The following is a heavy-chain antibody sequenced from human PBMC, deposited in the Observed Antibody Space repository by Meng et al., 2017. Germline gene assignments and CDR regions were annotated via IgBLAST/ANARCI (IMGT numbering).Heavy chain of an antibody. CDR1: GGSISSYY. D-gene: IGHD2-2*01. J-gene: IGHJ5*02. CDR3: ARVVVVPAAKYWFDP. Sequence: SETLSLTCTVSGGSISSYYWSWIRQPAGKGLEWIGRIYTSGSTNYNPSLKSRVTMSVDTSKNQFSLKLSSVTAADTAVYYCARVVVVPAAKYWFDPWGQGTLVTVSS. V-gene: IGHV4-4*07. CDR2: IYTSGST.